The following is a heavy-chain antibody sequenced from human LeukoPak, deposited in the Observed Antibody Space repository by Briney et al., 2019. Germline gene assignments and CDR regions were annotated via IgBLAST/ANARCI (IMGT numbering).Heavy chain of an antibody. J-gene: IGHJ4*02. CDR1: GFTFSGHS. CDR3: AKAAKWTRGHIDY. V-gene: IGHV3-23*01. CDR2: ISPGGTNT. D-gene: IGHD1-26*01. Sequence: GGSLRLSCAASGFTFSGHSMSWVRQTPEKGLDWVSSISPGGTNTYYADPVKGRFIISRDDSNNTLYLQMNSVRAADTAIYHCAKAAKWTRGHIDYWGQGILVTVSS.